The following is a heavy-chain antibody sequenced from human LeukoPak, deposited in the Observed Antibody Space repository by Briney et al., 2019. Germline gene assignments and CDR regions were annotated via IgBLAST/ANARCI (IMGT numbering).Heavy chain of an antibody. CDR2: IKQDGSEK. CDR3: VRDYTSGWYFDY. J-gene: IGHJ4*02. Sequence: GGSLRLSCAASGFTFSNFWMTWVRQAPGKGLEWVANIKQDGSEKHGVESVMGRFTISRDNAKNMVYLQIYSLRAEDTAVYYCVRDYTSGWYFDYWGQGTLVTVSS. CDR1: GFTFSNFW. D-gene: IGHD6-19*01. V-gene: IGHV3-7*01.